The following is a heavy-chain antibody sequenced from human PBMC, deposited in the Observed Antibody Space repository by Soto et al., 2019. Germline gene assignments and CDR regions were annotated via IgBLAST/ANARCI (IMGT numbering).Heavy chain of an antibody. V-gene: IGHV4-59*01. J-gene: IGHJ4*02. CDR2: VYYSGSA. CDR1: GGSIRSYY. D-gene: IGHD3-10*01. Sequence: SETLSLTCNVSGGSIRSYYWSWIRQPPGKTLEWTGDVYYSGSANYNPSLKSRVTMSVDISKNQFSLKLNSVTAADTAVYYCARGSMVRGPTPFDYWGQGTLVTVSS. CDR3: ARGSMVRGPTPFDY.